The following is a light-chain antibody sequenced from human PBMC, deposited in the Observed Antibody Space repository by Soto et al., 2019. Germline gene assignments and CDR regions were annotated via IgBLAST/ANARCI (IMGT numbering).Light chain of an antibody. CDR2: LNSDGSH. CDR1: NGHSSYA. Sequence: QSVLTQSPSASASLGASVKLTCTLSNGHSSYAIAWHQQQPEKGPRYLMKLNSDGSHSKGDGIPDRFSGSSSGAERYLTISSLQSEDEADYYCQTWGTGLWVFGGGTKLTVL. V-gene: IGLV4-69*01. CDR3: QTWGTGLWV. J-gene: IGLJ3*02.